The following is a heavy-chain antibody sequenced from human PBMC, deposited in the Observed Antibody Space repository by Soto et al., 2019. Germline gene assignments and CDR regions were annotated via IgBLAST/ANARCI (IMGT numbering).Heavy chain of an antibody. CDR2: IIPIFGTA. Sequence: SVKVSCKASGGTFSSYAISWVRQAPGQGLEWMGGIIPIFGTANYAQKFQGRVTITADESTSTAYMELSSLRSEDTAVYYCARGGRGSGDGYIHGIDVWGQGTTVTVSS. D-gene: IGHD2-15*01. CDR3: ARGGRGSGDGYIHGIDV. CDR1: GGTFSSYA. V-gene: IGHV1-69*13. J-gene: IGHJ6*02.